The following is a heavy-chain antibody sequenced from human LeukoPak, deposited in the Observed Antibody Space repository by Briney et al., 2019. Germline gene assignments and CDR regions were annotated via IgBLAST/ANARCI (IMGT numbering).Heavy chain of an antibody. CDR3: ARGVVITGLDY. Sequence: KQAGSEKYYVDSVKGRFTMSRDNAKNSLFLQMNSLRAEDTAVYYCARGVVITGLDYWGQGTLVTVSS. CDR2: KQAGSEK. D-gene: IGHD3-22*01. J-gene: IGHJ4*02. V-gene: IGHV3-7*04.